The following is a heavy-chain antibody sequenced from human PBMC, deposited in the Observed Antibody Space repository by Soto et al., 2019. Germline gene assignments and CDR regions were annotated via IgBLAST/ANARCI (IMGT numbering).Heavy chain of an antibody. D-gene: IGHD1-26*01. Sequence: SETLSLTCTVSGGSIYTYSWTWIRPPAGKGLEWIWHIYSSGSANYNPSLKGRVSMSVDTSKNQFSLKLNSVTAADTAVYYCATIVGANDYWGQGTLVTVSS. CDR3: ATIVGANDY. CDR1: GGSIYTYS. CDR2: IYSSGSA. V-gene: IGHV4-4*07. J-gene: IGHJ4*02.